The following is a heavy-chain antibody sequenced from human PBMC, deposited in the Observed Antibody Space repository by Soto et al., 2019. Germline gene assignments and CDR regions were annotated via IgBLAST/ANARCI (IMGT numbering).Heavy chain of an antibody. J-gene: IGHJ6*02. CDR3: AREYCSGGSCHQTYYYYGMDV. CDR1: GGTFSSYA. CDR2: IIPIFGTA. D-gene: IGHD2-15*01. V-gene: IGHV1-69*13. Sequence: SVKVFCKASGGTFSSYAISWVRQAPGQGLEWMGGIIPIFGTANYAQKFQGRVTITADESTSTAYMELSSLRSEDTAVYYCAREYCSGGSCHQTYYYYGMDVWGQGTTVTVSS.